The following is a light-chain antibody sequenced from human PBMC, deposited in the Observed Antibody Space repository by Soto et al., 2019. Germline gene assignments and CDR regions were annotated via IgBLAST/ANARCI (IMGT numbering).Light chain of an antibody. Sequence: QSALTQPRSVSGSPGQSVTISCTGTSSDVGRYNYVSWYQHHPGKAPKLMIYDVSTRPSGVPDRFSGSKSGTTASLTISGLQAEDEADYYCCSYAGSPYVFGTGTKATVL. CDR1: SSDVGRYNY. V-gene: IGLV2-11*01. CDR3: CSYAGSPYV. J-gene: IGLJ1*01. CDR2: DVS.